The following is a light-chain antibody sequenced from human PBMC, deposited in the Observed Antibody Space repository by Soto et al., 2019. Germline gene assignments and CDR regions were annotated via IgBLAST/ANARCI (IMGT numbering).Light chain of an antibody. Sequence: QSVLTQPPSVSGAPGQRVTISCTGSSSNIGAGYDVHWYLQLPGTAPKLLIYGNINRPSGVPDRFSGSKSGTSASLAITGLQAEDEADYYRQSYDSSLSGVVFGGGTKLTVL. J-gene: IGLJ2*01. CDR1: SSNIGAGYD. CDR3: QSYDSSLSGVV. V-gene: IGLV1-40*01. CDR2: GNI.